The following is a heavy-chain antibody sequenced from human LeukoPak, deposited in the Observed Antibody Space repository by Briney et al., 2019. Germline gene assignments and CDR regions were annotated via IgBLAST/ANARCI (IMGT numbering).Heavy chain of an antibody. CDR2: ISGSGGST. Sequence: GGSLRLSCAASGFTFSSYAMSWVRQAPGKGLEWVSAISGSGGSTYYADSVKGRFTISRDNSKNTLYLQMNSLRAEDTAVYYCAKGEYFDLTFYGMDVWGQGTTVTVSS. J-gene: IGHJ6*02. CDR3: AKGEYFDLTFYGMDV. V-gene: IGHV3-23*01. CDR1: GFTFSSYA. D-gene: IGHD3-9*01.